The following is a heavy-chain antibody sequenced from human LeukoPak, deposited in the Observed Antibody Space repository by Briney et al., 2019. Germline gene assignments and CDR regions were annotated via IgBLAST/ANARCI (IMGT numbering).Heavy chain of an antibody. V-gene: IGHV1-46*01. D-gene: IGHD1-26*01. CDR2: INPSGGSA. J-gene: IGHJ3*02. Sequence: ASVKVSCKASGYTFINYYLHWVRQAPGQGPDWVGIINPSGGSATYAQKFQGRVTMTRDTSTSTVYMELSSLRSEDTAVYYCTRNGWVGAPQLGAFDIWGQGTMVTVPS. CDR1: GYTFINYY. CDR3: TRNGWVGAPQLGAFDI.